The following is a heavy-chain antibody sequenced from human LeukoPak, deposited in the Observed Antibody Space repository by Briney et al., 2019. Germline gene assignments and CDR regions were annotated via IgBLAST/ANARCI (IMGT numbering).Heavy chain of an antibody. Sequence: GSLRLSCAASGFTFSSYAMSWIRQPPGKGLEWIGEINHSGSTNYNPSLKSRVTISVDTSKNQFSLKLSSVTAADTAVYYCARFVRRVYYYYGMDVWGQGTTVTVSS. CDR1: GFTFSSYA. CDR3: ARFVRRVYYYYGMDV. D-gene: IGHD3-10*01. CDR2: INHSGST. J-gene: IGHJ6*02. V-gene: IGHV4-34*01.